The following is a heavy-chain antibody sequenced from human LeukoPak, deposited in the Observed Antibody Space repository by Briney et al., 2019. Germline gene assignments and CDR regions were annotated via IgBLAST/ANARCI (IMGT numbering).Heavy chain of an antibody. CDR2: IRSKAYGGTT. J-gene: IGHJ6*02. CDR1: GFTFGDYA. CDR3: TRDPPVVVVADPYYYYYGMDV. Sequence: GGSLRLSCTASGFTFGDYAVSWVRQAPGKGLEWVGFIRSKAYGGTTEYAASVKGRFTISRDDSKSIAYLQMNSLKTEDTAVYYCTRDPPVVVVADPYYYYYGMDVWGQGTTVTVSS. V-gene: IGHV3-49*04. D-gene: IGHD2-15*01.